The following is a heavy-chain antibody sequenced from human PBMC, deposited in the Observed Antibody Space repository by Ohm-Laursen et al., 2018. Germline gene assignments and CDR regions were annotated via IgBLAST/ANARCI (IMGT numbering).Heavy chain of an antibody. J-gene: IGHJ3*02. Sequence: SLRLSCTASGFTFSSYSMNWVRQAPGKGLEWVSSISSSSSYIYYADSVKGRFTISRDNAKNSLYLQMNSLRAEDTAVYYCARDWGTMGAFDIWGQGTMVTVSS. CDR3: ARDWGTMGAFDI. CDR2: ISSSSSYI. D-gene: IGHD3-10*01. V-gene: IGHV3-21*01. CDR1: GFTFSSYS.